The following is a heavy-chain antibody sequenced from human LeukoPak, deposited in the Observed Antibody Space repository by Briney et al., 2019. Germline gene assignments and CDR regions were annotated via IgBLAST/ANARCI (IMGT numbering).Heavy chain of an antibody. D-gene: IGHD1-26*01. CDR3: ASGTRRRLVGATPQGFDL. CDR2: IKEDGSET. V-gene: IGHV3-7*01. CDR1: GFSLRDYW. J-gene: IGHJ3*01. Sequence: GGSLRLSCVASGFSLRDYWMTWVRQAPGKGLEWVANIKEDGSETYYVDSVRGRFTISRDNAKNSLYLQMNSLRPEDTAVYYCASGTRRRLVGATPQGFDLWGQGTMVIVSS.